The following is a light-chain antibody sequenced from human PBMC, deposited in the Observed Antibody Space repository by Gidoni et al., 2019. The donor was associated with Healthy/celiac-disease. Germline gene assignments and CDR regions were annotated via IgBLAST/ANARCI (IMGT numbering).Light chain of an antibody. CDR3: QQSYSTPFT. CDR2: AAS. J-gene: IGKJ3*01. Sequence: DIQMTQSPSSLSASVGDRVTITCRASQSISSYLNWYQQKPGKAPKLLIYAASSLQSGVPSRFSVSGSGTDFTLTISSLQPEDFATYYCQQSYSTPFTFGPGTKLDIK. CDR1: QSISSY. V-gene: IGKV1-39*01.